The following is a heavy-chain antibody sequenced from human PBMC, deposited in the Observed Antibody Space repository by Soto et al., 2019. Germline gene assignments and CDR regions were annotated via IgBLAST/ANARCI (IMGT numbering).Heavy chain of an antibody. J-gene: IGHJ3*02. CDR1: GFTFNNYA. CDR3: GKGNSKWGTGDAFDI. Sequence: PGGSLRLSCAASGFTFNNYALNWVRQAPGKGLEWVSSISGTGGSTFYAGSAKGRFTISRDNSKNTLLLQMTSRRAEGTAVYYCGKGNSKWGTGDAFDIWGQGTMVTVSS. D-gene: IGHD7-27*01. CDR2: ISGTGGST. V-gene: IGHV3-23*01.